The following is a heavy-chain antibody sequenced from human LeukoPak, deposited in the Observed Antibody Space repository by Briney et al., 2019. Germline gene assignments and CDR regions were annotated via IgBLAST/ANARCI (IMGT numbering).Heavy chain of an antibody. CDR1: GYTFNGYY. CDR2: INPNSGGT. CDR3: ASSADHFWSGYYAFDY. D-gene: IGHD3-3*02. V-gene: IGHV1-2*02. J-gene: IGHJ4*02. Sequence: GASVKVSCKASGYTFNGYYMLWVRQAPGQGLEWMGWINPNSGGTNYAQKLQGRVTMTTDTSTSTAYMELRSLRSDDTAVYYCASSADHFWSGYYAFDYWGQGTLVTVSS.